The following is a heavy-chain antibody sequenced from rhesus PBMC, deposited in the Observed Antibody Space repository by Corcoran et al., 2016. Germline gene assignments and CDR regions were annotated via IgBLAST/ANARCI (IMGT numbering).Heavy chain of an antibody. Sequence: QLQLQESGPGLVEPSETLSVTCAVSGGSISRSYWSLIRQAPRKGLEWIGYIYGSGGSTNYNPSLKSRVTLSVDTSKTQLSLKLSSVTAADTAVYYCVRHVGTFPDLWGPGTPITISS. CDR2: IYGSGGST. CDR1: GGSISRSY. J-gene: IGHJ2*01. CDR3: VRHVGTFPDL. D-gene: IGHD1-1*01. V-gene: IGHV4-169*01.